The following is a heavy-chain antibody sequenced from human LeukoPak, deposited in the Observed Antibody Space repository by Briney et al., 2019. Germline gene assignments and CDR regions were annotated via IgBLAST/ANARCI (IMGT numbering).Heavy chain of an antibody. J-gene: IGHJ5*02. V-gene: IGHV4-34*01. CDR3: ARPGDTNWFDP. Sequence: SETLSLTCAVYGGSFSGYYWSWIRQPPGKGLEWIGEINHSGGTNYNPSLKSRVTISVDTSKNQFSLKLSSVTAGDTAVYYCARPGDTNWFDPWGQGTLVTVSS. CDR2: INHSGGT. D-gene: IGHD2-21*02. CDR1: GGSFSGYY.